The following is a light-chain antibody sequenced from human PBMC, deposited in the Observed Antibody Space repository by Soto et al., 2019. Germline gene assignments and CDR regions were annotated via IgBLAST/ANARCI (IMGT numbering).Light chain of an antibody. Sequence: DIQMTQSPSSLSASVGDIVTFTFRASQGISSWLAWYQQKPGKAPKLLIYAASILQGGVPSRFSGSGSETDFTLTISSLQPEDFETYNCQQTNTFPSTFGQGTRLEIK. CDR3: QQTNTFPST. J-gene: IGKJ5*01. V-gene: IGKV1D-12*01. CDR2: AAS. CDR1: QGISSW.